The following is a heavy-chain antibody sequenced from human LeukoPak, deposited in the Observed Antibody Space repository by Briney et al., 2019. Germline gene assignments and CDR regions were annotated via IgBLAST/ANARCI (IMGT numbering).Heavy chain of an antibody. CDR2: IYYSGST. D-gene: IGHD1-26*01. Sequence: SETLSLTCTVSGGSISSYYWGWIRQPPGKGLEWIGSIYYSGSTYYNPSLKSRVTISVDTSKNQFSLKLSSVTAADTAVYYCARINSGSYSEADYWGQGTLVTVSS. J-gene: IGHJ4*02. V-gene: IGHV4-39*01. CDR1: GGSISSYY. CDR3: ARINSGSYSEADY.